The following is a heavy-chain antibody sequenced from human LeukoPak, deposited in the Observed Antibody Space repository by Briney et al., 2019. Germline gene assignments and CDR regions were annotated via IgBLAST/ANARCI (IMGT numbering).Heavy chain of an antibody. Sequence: ASVKVSCKASGYTFTSYYMHWVRQAPGQGLEWMGIINPSGGSTSYAQKFQGRVTMTRDTSTSTVYMELSSLRSDDTAVYYCARPSSGGYYDSSGFYYAGLDYWGQGTLVTVSS. V-gene: IGHV1-46*01. D-gene: IGHD3-22*01. CDR3: ARPSSGGYYDSSGFYYAGLDY. CDR1: GYTFTSYY. CDR2: INPSGGST. J-gene: IGHJ4*02.